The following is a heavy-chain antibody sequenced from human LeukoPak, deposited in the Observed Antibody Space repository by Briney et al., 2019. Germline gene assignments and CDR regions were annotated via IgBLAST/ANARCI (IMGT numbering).Heavy chain of an antibody. Sequence: SETLSLTCTVSGGSISSGDYYWSWIRQPPGKGLEWIGYIYYSGSTYYNPSLKSRVTISVDTSKNQFSLKLSSVTAADTAVYYCARDASRVGATGDYWGQGTLVTVSS. CDR2: IYYSGST. D-gene: IGHD1-26*01. V-gene: IGHV4-30-4*08. CDR3: ARDASRVGATGDY. J-gene: IGHJ4*02. CDR1: GGSISSGDYY.